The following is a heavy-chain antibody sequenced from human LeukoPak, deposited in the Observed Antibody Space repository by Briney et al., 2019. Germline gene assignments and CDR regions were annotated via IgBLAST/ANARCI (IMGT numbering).Heavy chain of an antibody. J-gene: IGHJ5*02. CDR3: ARVPGLTGFMVDP. CDR1: GFTFSSYD. D-gene: IGHD3-9*01. V-gene: IGHV3-21*01. Sequence: GGSLRLSCAASGFTFSSYDMNWVRQAPGKGLEWVSSISSSSSYIYYADSVKGRFTISRDNAKNSLYLQMNSLRAEDTAVYYCARVPGLTGFMVDPWGQGTLVTVSS. CDR2: ISSSSSYI.